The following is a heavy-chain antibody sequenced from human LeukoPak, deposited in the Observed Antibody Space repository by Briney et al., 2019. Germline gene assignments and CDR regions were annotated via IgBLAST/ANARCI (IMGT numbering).Heavy chain of an antibody. V-gene: IGHV4-39*01. Sequence: PSETLSLTCTVSGGSISSSSYYWGWIRQPPGKGLEWIGSIYYSGSTYYNPSLKSRVTISVDTSKNQFSLKLSSVTAADTAVYYCARQSQFTFGGVIVWGQGTLVTVSS. CDR3: ARQSQFTFGGVIV. J-gene: IGHJ4*02. CDR2: IYYSGST. D-gene: IGHD3-16*02. CDR1: GGSISSSSYY.